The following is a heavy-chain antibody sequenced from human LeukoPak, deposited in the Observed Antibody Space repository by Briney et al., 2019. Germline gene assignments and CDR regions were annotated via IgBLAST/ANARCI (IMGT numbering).Heavy chain of an antibody. CDR2: RSAYNGNK. Sequence: ASVKVSCKASGYTFTSYGISWVRQAPGQGLEWMGWRSAYNGNKNYAQKPQGRVTMTTDTSTSTAYMELRSLRSDDTAVYYCAREVYYGSGSYYIPLDYWGQGTLVTVSS. D-gene: IGHD3-10*01. CDR1: GYTFTSYG. CDR3: AREVYYGSGSYYIPLDY. V-gene: IGHV1-18*01. J-gene: IGHJ4*02.